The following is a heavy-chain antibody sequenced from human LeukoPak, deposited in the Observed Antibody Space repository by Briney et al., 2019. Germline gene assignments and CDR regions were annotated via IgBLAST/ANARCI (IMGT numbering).Heavy chain of an antibody. D-gene: IGHD2-21*01. CDR3: ARDRLYCGGDCGFDP. J-gene: IGHJ5*02. V-gene: IGHV4-30-4*08. CDR1: GGSISSGDYY. Sequence: SQTLSLTCTVSGGSISSGDYYWRWIRQPPGKGLELIGYIYYSGSTYYNPSLKSRVTISVDTSKNQFSLKLSSVTAADTAVYYCARDRLYCGGDCGFDPWGQGTLVTVSS. CDR2: IYYSGST.